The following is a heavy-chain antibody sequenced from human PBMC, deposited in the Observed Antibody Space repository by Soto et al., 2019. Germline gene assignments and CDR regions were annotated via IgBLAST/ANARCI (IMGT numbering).Heavy chain of an antibody. D-gene: IGHD6-13*01. J-gene: IGHJ4*02. V-gene: IGHV3-66*01. CDR3: AREKSDGSSWYSSDY. Sequence: PGGSLRLSCAAPGFTVSSNYMSWVRPAPGKGLEWVSVIYSGGSTYHADSVKGRFTISRGNSKNTLYLQMNSLSAEDTAVYYCAREKSDGSSWYSSDYWGQGTLVTVSS. CDR2: IYSGGST. CDR1: GFTVSSNY.